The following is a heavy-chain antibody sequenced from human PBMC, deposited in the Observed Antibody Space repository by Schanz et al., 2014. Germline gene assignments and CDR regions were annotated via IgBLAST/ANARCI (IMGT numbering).Heavy chain of an antibody. CDR2: FIPSLGLA. CDR3: ARYRLECAAECYSVEVFET. CDR1: GGTFSSFG. V-gene: IGHV1-69*02. D-gene: IGHD2-21*01. J-gene: IGHJ5*02. Sequence: VQLEQSGAEVKKPGSSVKFSCKASGGTFSSFGINWVRQAPGQGLEWMGRFIPSLGLAKYEQKFQDKVTITADTSTTTAYMELSGLRSEDTAVYYCARYRLECAAECYSVEVFETWGQGTLVIVSS.